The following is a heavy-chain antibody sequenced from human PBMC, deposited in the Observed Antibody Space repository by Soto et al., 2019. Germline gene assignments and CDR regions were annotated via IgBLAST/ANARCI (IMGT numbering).Heavy chain of an antibody. CDR1: GGSFSGYY. Sequence: SETLSLTCAVYGGSFSGYYWSWIRQPPGKGLEWIGEINHSGSTNYNPSLKSRVTISVDTSKNQFSLKLSSVTAADTAVYYCARHNYYGSGSYVRGMYYGMDVWGQGTTVTVSS. CDR3: ARHNYYGSGSYVRGMYYGMDV. D-gene: IGHD3-10*01. V-gene: IGHV4-34*01. CDR2: INHSGST. J-gene: IGHJ6*02.